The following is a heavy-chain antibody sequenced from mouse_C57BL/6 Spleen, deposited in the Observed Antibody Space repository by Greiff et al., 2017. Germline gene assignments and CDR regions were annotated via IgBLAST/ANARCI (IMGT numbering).Heavy chain of an antibody. Sequence: QVQLQQSGAELARPGASVKMSCKASGYTFTSYTMHWVKQRPGQGLEWIGYINPSSGYTKYNQKFKDKATLTADKSSSTAYMQLSSLTSEDCAVYYCALITTVFYYWGQGTTLTVSS. V-gene: IGHV1-4*01. CDR1: GYTFTSYT. CDR2: INPSSGYT. D-gene: IGHD1-1*01. CDR3: ALITTVFYY. J-gene: IGHJ2*01.